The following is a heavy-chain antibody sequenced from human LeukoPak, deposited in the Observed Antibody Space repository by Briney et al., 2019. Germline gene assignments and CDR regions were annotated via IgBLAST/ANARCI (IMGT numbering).Heavy chain of an antibody. CDR1: GFTFSSYA. Sequence: GGSLRLSCSASGFTFSSYAMYWVRQAPGKGLEYVSAISHDGSTTYYADSMKGRFTISRDNSKNTLYLQMGSLTAEDTAVYYCGHTMVLNWGQRT. J-gene: IGHJ3*01. D-gene: IGHD3-10*01. V-gene: IGHV3-64D*06. CDR3: GHTMVLN. CDR2: ISHDGSTT.